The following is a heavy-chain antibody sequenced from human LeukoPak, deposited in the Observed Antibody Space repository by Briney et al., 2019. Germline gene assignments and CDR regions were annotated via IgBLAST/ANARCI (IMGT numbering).Heavy chain of an antibody. V-gene: IGHV4-59*01. D-gene: IGHD2-2*01. Sequence: SEALSLTCSVSGGSIISYYWSWIRQPPGRGLEWIGYIYHTGTTNYNPSLKSRVTISVNTSTNQLSLRLNSVTAADTAVYYCARGSGWCSSSTCYSFDYRGQGSLVTVSS. CDR2: IYHTGTT. J-gene: IGHJ4*02. CDR3: ARGSGWCSSSTCYSFDY. CDR1: GGSIISYY.